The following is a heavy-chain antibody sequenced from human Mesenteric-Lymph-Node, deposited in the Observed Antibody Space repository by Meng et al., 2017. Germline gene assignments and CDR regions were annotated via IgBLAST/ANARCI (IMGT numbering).Heavy chain of an antibody. V-gene: IGHV1-69*13. CDR3: ARRGAMVRGVRGMDV. D-gene: IGHD3-10*01. CDR2: IIPIFGTA. CDR1: GGTFSSYA. J-gene: IGHJ6*02. Sequence: SVKVSCKASGGTFSSYAISWVRQAPGQGLEWMGGIIPIFGTANYAQKFQGRVTITADESTSTAYMELSSLRSEDTAVYYCARRGAMVRGVRGMDVWGQGTTVTVSS.